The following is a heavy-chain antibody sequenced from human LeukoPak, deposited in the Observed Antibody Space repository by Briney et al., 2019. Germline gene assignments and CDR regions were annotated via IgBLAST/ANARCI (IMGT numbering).Heavy chain of an antibody. CDR3: AKLIVGATPLGIYFDY. CDR1: GFTFSSYA. V-gene: IGHV3-23*01. D-gene: IGHD1-26*01. CDR2: ISGSGGST. Sequence: GGSLRLSCAASGFTFSSYAMSWVRQAPGKGLEWVSAISGSGGSTYYADSVKGRFTISRDNSKNTLYLQMNSLRAEDTAVYNCAKLIVGATPLGIYFDYWGQGTLVTVSS. J-gene: IGHJ4*02.